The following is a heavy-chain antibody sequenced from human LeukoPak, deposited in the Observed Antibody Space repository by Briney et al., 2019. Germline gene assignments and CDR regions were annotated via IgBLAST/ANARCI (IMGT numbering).Heavy chain of an antibody. Sequence: GASVKVSCKASGYTFTGYYMHWVRQAPGQGLEWMGWINPNSGGTNYAQKFQGRVTMTRDTSISTAYMELSRLRSHDTAVYYCARDYLDDFWSGYCIYWGQGTLVTVSS. CDR3: ARDYLDDFWSGYCIY. J-gene: IGHJ4*02. CDR1: GYTFTGYY. V-gene: IGHV1-2*02. D-gene: IGHD3-3*01. CDR2: INPNSGGT.